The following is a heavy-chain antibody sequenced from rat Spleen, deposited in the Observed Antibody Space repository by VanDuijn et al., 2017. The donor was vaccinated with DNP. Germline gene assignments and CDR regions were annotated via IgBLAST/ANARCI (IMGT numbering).Heavy chain of an antibody. CDR1: GFSLTSYG. D-gene: IGHD5-1*01. CDR2: IWSGGST. J-gene: IGHJ1*01. V-gene: IGHV2-15*01. Sequence: QVQLKESGPGLVQPSQTLSLTCTVSGFSLTSYGVRWVRQPPGKGLEWIGTIWSGGSTDYNSGLESRLSISRDTSKSQVLLKMNSLQPEDTGTYYCAPRAGRAPYWYFDFWGPGTMVTVSS. CDR3: APRAGRAPYWYFDF.